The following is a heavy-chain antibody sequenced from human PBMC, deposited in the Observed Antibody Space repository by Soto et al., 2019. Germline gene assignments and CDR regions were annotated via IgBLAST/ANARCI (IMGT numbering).Heavy chain of an antibody. Sequence: XETLSLTCTVSGGSISSSSYYWGWIRQPPGKGLEWIGSIYYSGATYYNPSLKSRVTISVDTSKNQFSLKLSSVTAADTAVYYCARHRGYYDILTGYYTELNFDYWGQGTLVTVS. D-gene: IGHD3-9*01. J-gene: IGHJ4*02. V-gene: IGHV4-39*01. CDR1: GGSISSSSYY. CDR2: IYYSGAT. CDR3: ARHRGYYDILTGYYTELNFDY.